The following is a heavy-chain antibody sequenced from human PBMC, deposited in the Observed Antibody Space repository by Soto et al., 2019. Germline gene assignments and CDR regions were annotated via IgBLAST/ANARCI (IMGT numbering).Heavy chain of an antibody. D-gene: IGHD6-13*01. J-gene: IGHJ5*02. Sequence: EVQLVESGGGLVQPGGSLRLSCAASGFTVSSNYMSWVRQAPGKGLEWVSVIYSGGSTYYADSVKGRFTISRDNSKNTLYLQMNSLRAEDTAVYYCARGFSSSWYGWFDPWGQGTLVTVSS. CDR2: IYSGGST. V-gene: IGHV3-66*01. CDR1: GFTVSSNY. CDR3: ARGFSSSWYGWFDP.